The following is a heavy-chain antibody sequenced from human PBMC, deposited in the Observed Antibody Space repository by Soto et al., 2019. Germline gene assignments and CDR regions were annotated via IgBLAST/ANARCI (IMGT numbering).Heavy chain of an antibody. CDR3: AKDLPMVRGVIGY. J-gene: IGHJ4*02. D-gene: IGHD3-10*01. V-gene: IGHV3-30*18. CDR2: ISYDGSNK. CDR1: GFTFSSYG. Sequence: QVQLVESGGGVVQPGRSLRLSCAASGFTFSSYGMHWVRQAPGKGLEWVAVISYDGSNKYYADSVKGRFTISRDNSKNSLYLQMNSLRAEDTAVYYCAKDLPMVRGVIGYWGQGTLVTVSS.